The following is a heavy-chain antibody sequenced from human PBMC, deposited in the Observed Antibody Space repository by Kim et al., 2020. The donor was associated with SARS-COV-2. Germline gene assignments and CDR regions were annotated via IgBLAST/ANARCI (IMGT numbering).Heavy chain of an antibody. CDR2: IYYSGST. Sequence: SETLSLTCTVSGGSVSTDGYYWSWVRQHPGKGLAWIGNIYYSGSTTYTPSLKSRATISLYTSQNHFSLRLSSVTAAATAFCYCSRTLQHYSIYW. D-gene: IGHD2-2*01. CDR1: GGSVSTDGYY. J-gene: IGHJ2*01. V-gene: IGHV4-31*03. CDR3: SRTLQHYSIYW.